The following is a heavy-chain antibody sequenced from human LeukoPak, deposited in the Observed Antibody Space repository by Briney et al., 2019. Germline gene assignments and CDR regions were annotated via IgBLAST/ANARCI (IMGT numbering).Heavy chain of an antibody. CDR3: ARRGYCSSISCYDDAFDI. CDR1: GYSFTSYW. V-gene: IGHV5-51*01. J-gene: IGHJ3*02. CDR2: IYPGDSDT. D-gene: IGHD2-2*01. Sequence: GESLKISCKGSGYSFTSYWIGWVRQMPGKGLEWMGVIYPGDSDTRYSPSFQGQVTISTDKSISTAYLQWSSLKASDTAMYYCARRGYCSSISCYDDAFDIWGQGTMVTVSS.